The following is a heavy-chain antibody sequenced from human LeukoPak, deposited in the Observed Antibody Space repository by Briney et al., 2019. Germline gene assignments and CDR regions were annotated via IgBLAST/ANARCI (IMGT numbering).Heavy chain of an antibody. CDR1: GGSFNDYH. J-gene: IGHJ4*02. Sequence: SETLSLTCAVYGGSFNDYHWSWIRQPPGKGLEGIGEINHSGTTKYNPALKSRVTISVDTSKNQFSLRLGSVTAADTSVYYCARRPPNSGSYYGPSGLDYWGQGTLVTVSS. CDR2: INHSGTT. CDR3: ARRPPNSGSYYGPSGLDY. V-gene: IGHV4-34*01. D-gene: IGHD1-26*01.